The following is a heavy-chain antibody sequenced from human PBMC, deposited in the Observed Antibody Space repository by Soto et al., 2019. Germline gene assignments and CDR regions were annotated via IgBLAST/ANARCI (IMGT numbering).Heavy chain of an antibody. D-gene: IGHD2-8*02. Sequence: QVHLVESGGGVVQPGGSLRLSCEGSGFTFRNYGIHWVRQAPDKGLEWVAVVSYDGNKKYYGDSVKGRFTISRDNSKTSVYLQVNTLRPEDTAVYYRAKDRSLGYCAGGDCYYYYGMDVWGQGTTVTVSS. V-gene: IGHV3-30*18. CDR1: GFTFRNYG. CDR3: AKDRSLGYCAGGDCYYYYGMDV. CDR2: VSYDGNKK. J-gene: IGHJ6*02.